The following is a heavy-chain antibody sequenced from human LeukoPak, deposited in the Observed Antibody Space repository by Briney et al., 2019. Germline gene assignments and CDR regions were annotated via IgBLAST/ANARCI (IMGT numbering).Heavy chain of an antibody. D-gene: IGHD2-21*02. CDR1: GFTFSSYG. J-gene: IGHJ6*03. Sequence: GSLRLSCAASGFTFSSYGMHWVRQAPGKGLEWVAIIWYDGSNKYYADSVKGRFTISRDNSKNTLSLQMNSLRAEDTAVYYCAKEGVYCGGDCDTFPYYMDVWGKGTTATVSS. CDR2: IWYDGSNK. V-gene: IGHV3-33*06. CDR3: AKEGVYCGGDCDTFPYYMDV.